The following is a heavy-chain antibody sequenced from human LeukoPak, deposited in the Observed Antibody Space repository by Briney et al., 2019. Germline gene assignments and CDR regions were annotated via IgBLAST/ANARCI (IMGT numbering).Heavy chain of an antibody. D-gene: IGHD6-19*01. CDR1: GFTFSSYA. J-gene: IGHJ4*02. Sequence: GGSLRLSCAASGFTFSSYAMSWVRQAPGKGLEWVGFIRSKAYGGTTEYAASVKGRFTISRDDSKSIAYLQMNSLRAEDTAVYYCAKGSESNGWYSDYWGQGTLVTVSS. CDR2: IRSKAYGGTT. V-gene: IGHV3-49*04. CDR3: AKGSESNGWYSDY.